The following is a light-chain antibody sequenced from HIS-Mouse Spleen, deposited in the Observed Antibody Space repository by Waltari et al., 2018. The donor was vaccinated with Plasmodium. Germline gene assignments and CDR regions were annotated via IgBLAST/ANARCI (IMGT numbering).Light chain of an antibody. Sequence: DIVMTQSPATLSVSPGERATLSCRASQSVSSNLARYQQKPGQAPRLLIYGASTRATGIPARFSGSGSGTEFTLTISSLQSEDFAVYYCQQYNNWPAWTFGQGTKVEIK. CDR2: GAS. J-gene: IGKJ1*01. CDR1: QSVSSN. CDR3: QQYNNWPAWT. V-gene: IGKV3-15*01.